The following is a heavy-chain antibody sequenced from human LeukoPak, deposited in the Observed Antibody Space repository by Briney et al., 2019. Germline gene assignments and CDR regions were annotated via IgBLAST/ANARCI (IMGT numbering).Heavy chain of an antibody. CDR2: IYYSGST. CDR3: ARRGFTAADWFDP. D-gene: IGHD6-13*01. J-gene: IGHJ5*02. V-gene: IGHV4-39*01. CDR1: GGSISSSSYY. Sequence: PSETLSLTCTVSGGSISSSSYYWGWIRQPPGKGLEWIGSIYYSGSTYYNPSLKSRVTISVDTSKNQFSLKLSSVTAADTAVYYCARRGFTAADWFDPWGQGTLVTVSS.